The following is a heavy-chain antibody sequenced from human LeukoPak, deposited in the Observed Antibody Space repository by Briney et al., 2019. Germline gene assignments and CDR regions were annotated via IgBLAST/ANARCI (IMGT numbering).Heavy chain of an antibody. Sequence: ASVKVSCKASGYTFTSYDINWVRQATGQGLEWMGWMNPNSGNTGYAQKFQGRVTMTRNTSISTAYMELSSLRSEDTAVYYCARGARLCCTNGVCPLGYWGQGTLVTVSS. CDR3: ARGARLCCTNGVCPLGY. V-gene: IGHV1-8*01. D-gene: IGHD2-8*01. CDR1: GYTFTSYD. J-gene: IGHJ4*02. CDR2: MNPNSGNT.